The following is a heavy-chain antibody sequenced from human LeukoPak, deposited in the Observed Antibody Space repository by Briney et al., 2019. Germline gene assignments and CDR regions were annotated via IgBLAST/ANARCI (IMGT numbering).Heavy chain of an antibody. Sequence: GSSVKVSCKASGGTFSSYAISWVRQAPGQGLEWMGGFIPFFGTANYAQKFQGRVTITADESTSTAYMELSSLRSEDTAVYYCARGFPNVNKYYDILTGYPYYFDYWGQGTLVTVSS. V-gene: IGHV1-69*01. CDR2: FIPFFGTA. CDR1: GGTFSSYA. CDR3: ARGFPNVNKYYDILTGYPYYFDY. D-gene: IGHD3-9*01. J-gene: IGHJ4*02.